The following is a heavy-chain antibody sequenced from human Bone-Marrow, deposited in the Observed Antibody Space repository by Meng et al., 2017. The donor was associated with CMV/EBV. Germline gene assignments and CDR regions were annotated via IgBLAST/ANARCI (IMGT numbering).Heavy chain of an antibody. J-gene: IGHJ6*02. V-gene: IGHV3-21*01. CDR1: GFTFSTYS. D-gene: IGHD1-26*01. CDR3: ARGVTILGGGVGGLFDYYYYYGMDV. CDR2: ISSSSSYI. Sequence: GWSLRLSCAASGFTFSTYSMSWVRQAPGKGLEWVSSISSSSSYIYYADSVKGRFTISRDNAKNSLYLQMNSLRAEDTAVYYCARGVTILGGGVGGLFDYYYYYGMDVWGQGTTVTVSS.